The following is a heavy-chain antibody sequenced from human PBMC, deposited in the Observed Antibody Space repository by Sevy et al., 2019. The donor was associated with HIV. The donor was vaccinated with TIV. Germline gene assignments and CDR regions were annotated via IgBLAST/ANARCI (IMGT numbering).Heavy chain of an antibody. D-gene: IGHD3-22*01. Sequence: GGSLRLSCAASGFTFSSHYMSWVRQAPGKGLEWVANIKQDGSDKFYVESVKGRFTISRDNAKNSLYLQLSSLRAEDTAMYFCAREALYYYDSERHYDDAFDMWAQGQWSPSPQ. CDR3: AREALYYYDSERHYDDAFDM. V-gene: IGHV3-7*01. CDR1: GFTFSSHY. CDR2: IKQDGSDK. J-gene: IGHJ3*02.